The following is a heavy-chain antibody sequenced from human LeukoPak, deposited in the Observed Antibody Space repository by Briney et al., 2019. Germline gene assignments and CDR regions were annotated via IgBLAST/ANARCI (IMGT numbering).Heavy chain of an antibody. J-gene: IGHJ3*02. CDR1: TFTFSSYT. V-gene: IGHV3-21*01. Sequence: PGASLRLSCAASTFTFSSYTMNWVRQAPGTGLEWVSSITSSGSYIYYADSLKGRFTVPRDNARKSLYLQMNSLRAEDTAVYYCARASDHDWGSYRWDAFDIWGQGAMVTVSP. D-gene: IGHD3-16*02. CDR3: ARASDHDWGSYRWDAFDI. CDR2: ITSSGSYI.